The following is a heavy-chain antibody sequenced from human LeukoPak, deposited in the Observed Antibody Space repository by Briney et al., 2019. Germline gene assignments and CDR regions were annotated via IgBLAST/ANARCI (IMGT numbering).Heavy chain of an antibody. D-gene: IGHD3-22*01. J-gene: IGHJ4*02. Sequence: PSETLSLTRTVSGGSISSYYWSWIRQPPGKGLEWIGYIYYSGSTNYNPSLKSRVTISVDTSKNQFSLKLSSVTAADTAVYYCARGLDYDSSGVVDYWGQGTLVTVSS. CDR2: IYYSGST. CDR1: GGSISSYY. CDR3: ARGLDYDSSGVVDY. V-gene: IGHV4-59*01.